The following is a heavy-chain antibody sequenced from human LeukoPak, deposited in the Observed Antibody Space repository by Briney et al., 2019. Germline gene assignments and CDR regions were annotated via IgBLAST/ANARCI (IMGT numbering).Heavy chain of an antibody. V-gene: IGHV1-69*06. D-gene: IGHD3-10*01. Sequence: SVKVSCKASGGTFSSYAISWVRQAPGQGLEWMGGIIPIFGTANYAQKFQGRVTMTEDTSTDTAYMELSSLRSEDTAVYYCATRESYYYGSGTQFDPWGQGTLVTVSS. CDR2: IIPIFGTA. CDR1: GGTFSSYA. J-gene: IGHJ5*02. CDR3: ATRESYYYGSGTQFDP.